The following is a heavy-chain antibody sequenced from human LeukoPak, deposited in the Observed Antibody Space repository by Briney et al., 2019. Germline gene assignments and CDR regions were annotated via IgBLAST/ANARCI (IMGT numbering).Heavy chain of an antibody. J-gene: IGHJ4*02. CDR3: ARCRVLRYFDWSSGY. D-gene: IGHD3-9*01. CDR1: GFTFSSYA. V-gene: IGHV3-30-3*01. Sequence: PGRSLRLSCAASGFTFSSYAMHWVRQAPGKGLEWVAVISYVGSNKYYADSVKGRFTISRDNSKNTLYLQMNSLRAEDTAVYYCARCRVLRYFDWSSGYWGQGTLVTVSS. CDR2: ISYVGSNK.